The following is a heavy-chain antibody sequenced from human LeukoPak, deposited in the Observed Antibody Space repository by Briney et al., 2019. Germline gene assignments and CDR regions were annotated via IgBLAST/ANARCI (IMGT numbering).Heavy chain of an antibody. CDR3: ARDGKITMIVVVPQFDY. CDR1: GFTFSSYT. CDR2: ISYDGSNK. V-gene: IGHV3-30-3*01. Sequence: GGSLRLSCAASGFTFSSYTMHWVRQAPGKGLEWVAVISYDGSNKYYADSVKGRFTISRDNSKNTLYLQMNSLGAEDTAVYYCARDGKITMIVVVPQFDYWGQGTLVTVSS. D-gene: IGHD3-22*01. J-gene: IGHJ4*02.